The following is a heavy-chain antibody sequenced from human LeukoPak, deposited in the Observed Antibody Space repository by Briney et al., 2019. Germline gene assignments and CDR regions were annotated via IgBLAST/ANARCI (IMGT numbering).Heavy chain of an antibody. D-gene: IGHD6-6*01. CDR1: GGTFSSYA. CDR3: ARAEYSSSYNCFDP. Sequence: ASVKVSCKASGGTFSSYASSGLRQAPGRGLEWIGGIIPIFGTANYVQKFQGRVTITTDDSTSTAYLELSSLRSEDTAVYYCARAEYSSSYNCFDPWGQGTLVTVSS. CDR2: IIPIFGTA. J-gene: IGHJ5*02. V-gene: IGHV1-69*05.